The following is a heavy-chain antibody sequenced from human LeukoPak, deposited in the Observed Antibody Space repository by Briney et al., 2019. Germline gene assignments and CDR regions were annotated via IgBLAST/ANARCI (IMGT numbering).Heavy chain of an antibody. J-gene: IGHJ4*02. CDR1: GYTFTSYY. CDR3: ARDRLAAPLSFDY. CDR2: INPSGGST. Sequence: ASVKVSCKGSGYTFTSYYMHWVRHAPGQGLEWMGIINPSGGSTSYAQKFQGRVTMTRDTSTSTVYMELSSLRSEDTAVYYCARDRLAAPLSFDYWGQGTLVTVSS. V-gene: IGHV1-46*01.